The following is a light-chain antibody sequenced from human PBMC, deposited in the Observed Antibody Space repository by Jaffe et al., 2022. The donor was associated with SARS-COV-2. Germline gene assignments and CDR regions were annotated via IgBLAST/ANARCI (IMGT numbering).Light chain of an antibody. CDR2: GAS. CDR1: QSVSSGY. CDR3: QQYSSSPFT. Sequence: ETLLTQSPGTLSLSPGDGATLSCRASQSVSSGYLAWYQQRPGQAPRLLIHGASTRATGVPDRFSGSGSGTDFSLTVSRLEPEDFAVYFCQQYSSSPFTFGPGTKVDLK. V-gene: IGKV3-20*01. J-gene: IGKJ3*01.